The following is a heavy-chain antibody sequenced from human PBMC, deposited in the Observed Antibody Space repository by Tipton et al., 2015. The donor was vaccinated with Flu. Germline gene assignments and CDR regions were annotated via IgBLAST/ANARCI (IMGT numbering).Heavy chain of an antibody. V-gene: IGHV4-4*07. CDR1: GDSMNSYY. D-gene: IGHD3-22*01. CDR3: ARAQHYDSNAYYYYYMDV. CDR2: VYASGST. J-gene: IGHJ6*03. Sequence: TLSLTCTVSGDSMNSYYWSWIRQPAGKGLEWIGRVYASGSTTYNPSLKSRVIISVDMSKNHFSLKLSSVTAADTAVYYCARAQHYDSNAYYYYYMDVWDKGATVTVSS.